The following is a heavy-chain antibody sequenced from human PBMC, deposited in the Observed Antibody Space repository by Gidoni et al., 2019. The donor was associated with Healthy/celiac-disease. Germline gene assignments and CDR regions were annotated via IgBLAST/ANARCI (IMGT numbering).Heavy chain of an antibody. D-gene: IGHD3-16*02. CDR3: ARGPDPITFGGVIVPRYYYGMDV. Sequence: QVQLQQWGAGLLKPSETLSLTCAVYGGSFSGYYWSWIRQPPGKGLEWIGEINHSGSTNYNPSLKSRVTISVDTSKNQFSLKLSSVTAADTAVYYCARGPDPITFGGVIVPRYYYGMDVWGQGTTVTVSS. J-gene: IGHJ6*02. CDR2: INHSGST. CDR1: GGSFSGYY. V-gene: IGHV4-34*01.